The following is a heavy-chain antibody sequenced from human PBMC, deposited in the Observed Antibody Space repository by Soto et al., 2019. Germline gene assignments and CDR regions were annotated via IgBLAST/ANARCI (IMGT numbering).Heavy chain of an antibody. CDR1: GFTFSSYA. D-gene: IGHD3-16*02. CDR2: ISYDGSNK. J-gene: IGHJ6*02. Sequence: GGSLRLSCAASGFTFSSYAMHWVRQAPGKGLEWVAVISYDGSNKYYADSVKGRFTISRDNSKNTLYLQMNSLRAEDTAVYYCARATMSYRYYYGMDVWGQGTTVTVSS. CDR3: ARATMSYRYYYGMDV. V-gene: IGHV3-30-3*01.